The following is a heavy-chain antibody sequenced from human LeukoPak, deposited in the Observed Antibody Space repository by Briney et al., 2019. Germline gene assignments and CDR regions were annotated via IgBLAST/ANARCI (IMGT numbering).Heavy chain of an antibody. V-gene: IGHV4-59*12. CDR1: GDSISSYY. Sequence: PSETLSLTCSVSGDSISSYYWSWIRQPPGKGLECIGYIYHNGSTYYNPSLDSRVTISIDKSRNQFSLKVDSVTAADTAVYYCARGGYGDAFDIWGQGTMVVVSS. CDR3: ARGGYGDAFDI. CDR2: IYHNGST. J-gene: IGHJ3*02. D-gene: IGHD6-25*01.